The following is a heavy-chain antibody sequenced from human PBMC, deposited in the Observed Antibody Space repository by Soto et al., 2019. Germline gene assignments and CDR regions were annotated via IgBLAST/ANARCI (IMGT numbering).Heavy chain of an antibody. V-gene: IGHV1-69*13. Sequence: ASVKVSCKASGGTFSSYAISWVRQAPGQGLEWMGGIIPIFGTANYAQKFQGRVTITADESTSTAYMELSSLRSEDTAAYYCASGRTGTPYYFDYWGQGTLVTVSS. CDR3: ASGRTGTPYYFDY. D-gene: IGHD1-1*01. CDR2: IIPIFGTA. J-gene: IGHJ4*02. CDR1: GGTFSSYA.